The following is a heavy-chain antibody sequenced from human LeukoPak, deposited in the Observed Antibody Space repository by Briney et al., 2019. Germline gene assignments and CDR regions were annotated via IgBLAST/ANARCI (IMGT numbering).Heavy chain of an antibody. D-gene: IGHD2-8*01. J-gene: IGHJ6*03. V-gene: IGHV4-39*06. CDR1: GGSISSSSYY. CDR2: IYYSGST. Sequence: SETLSLTCTVSGGSISSSSYYWGWIRQPPGKGLEWIGSIYYSGSTYYNPSLKSRVTISVDTSKNQFPLKLSSVTAADTAVYYCARDRTGVDRYYYYYMDVWGKGTTVTVSS. CDR3: ARDRTGVDRYYYYYMDV.